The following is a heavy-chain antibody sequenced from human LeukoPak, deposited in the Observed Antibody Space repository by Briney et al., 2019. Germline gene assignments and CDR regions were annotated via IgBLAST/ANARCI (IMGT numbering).Heavy chain of an antibody. CDR1: GGSISSYY. CDR3: ARLMIYYYYMDV. D-gene: IGHD3-16*01. CDR2: INHSGST. J-gene: IGHJ6*03. V-gene: IGHV4-34*01. Sequence: SETLSLTCSVSGGSISSYYWSRIRQPPGKGLEWIGEINHSGSTNYNPSLKSRVTTSVDTSKNQFSLKLSSVTAADTAVYYCARLMIYYYYMDVWGKGTTVTISS.